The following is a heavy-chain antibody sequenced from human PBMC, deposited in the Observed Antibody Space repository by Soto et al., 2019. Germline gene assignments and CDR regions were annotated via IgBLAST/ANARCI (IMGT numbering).Heavy chain of an antibody. Sequence: PSETLSLTCTVSGGSLRGYSWSWIRQSPGKGLEWIGYVYSGGGTNYSPSFMGRVTISVDTTDNQFSLKLNSVTAADTAVYYCARETTPMSPHYFYFCKEVLVQGTPVTLS. V-gene: IGHV4-59*01. CDR2: VYSGGGT. D-gene: IGHD2-15*01. CDR1: GGSLRGYS. CDR3: ARETTPMSPHYFYFCKEV. J-gene: IGHJ6*01.